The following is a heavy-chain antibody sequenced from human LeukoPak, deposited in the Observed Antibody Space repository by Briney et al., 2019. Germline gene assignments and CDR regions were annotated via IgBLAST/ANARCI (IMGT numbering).Heavy chain of an antibody. CDR3: ARGRDYVWGSHDYYYMDV. CDR1: GFTFSSYS. CDR2: ISSSSSYI. D-gene: IGHD3-16*01. J-gene: IGHJ6*03. V-gene: IGHV3-21*01. Sequence: PGGSLRLSCAASGFTFSSYSMNWVRQAPGKGLEWVSSISSSSSYIYYADSVKGRFTISRDNAKNSLYLQMNSLRAEDTAVYYCARGRDYVWGSHDYYYMDVWGKGTTVTVSS.